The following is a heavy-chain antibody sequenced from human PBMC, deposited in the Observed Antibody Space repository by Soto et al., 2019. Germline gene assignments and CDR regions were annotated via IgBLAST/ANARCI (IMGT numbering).Heavy chain of an antibody. CDR1: GGSISSGGYY. CDR3: ARDGGSGSYYTRSYWFDP. Sequence: QVQLQESGPGLVKPSQTLSLTCTVSGGSISSGGYYWRWIRQHPGKGLEWIGYIYYSGSTYYNPSLKSRVTISVDTSKNQFSLKLSSVTAADTAVYYCARDGGSGSYYTRSYWFDPWGQGTLVTVSS. CDR2: IYYSGST. V-gene: IGHV4-31*03. J-gene: IGHJ5*02. D-gene: IGHD3-10*01.